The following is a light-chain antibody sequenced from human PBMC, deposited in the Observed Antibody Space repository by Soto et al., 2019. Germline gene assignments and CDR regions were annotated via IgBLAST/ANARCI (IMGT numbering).Light chain of an antibody. J-gene: IGKJ1*01. CDR3: MQTLQIPQT. CDR2: LGS. Sequence: DIVMTQSPFSLPVTPGEPASISCRSSQSLLHSHGYNDLDWYLQKPGQSPQLLIYLGSDRASGVPDRFSSSGSCTDFTLKISRVEAEDVGVYYCMQTLQIPQTFGQGTKVEVK. CDR1: QSLLHSHGYND. V-gene: IGKV2-28*01.